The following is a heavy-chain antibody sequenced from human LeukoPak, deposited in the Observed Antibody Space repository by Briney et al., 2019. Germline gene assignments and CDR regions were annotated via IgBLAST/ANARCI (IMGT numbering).Heavy chain of an antibody. Sequence: GGSLRLSCAASGFTFSSYSMNWVRQAPGKGLEWVSSISSSSSYIYYADSVEGRFTISRDNAKNSLYLQMNSLRAEDTAVYYCATDTAGTGPHDYWGQGTLVTVSS. V-gene: IGHV3-21*01. D-gene: IGHD6-13*01. CDR1: GFTFSSYS. J-gene: IGHJ4*02. CDR2: ISSSSSYI. CDR3: ATDTAGTGPHDY.